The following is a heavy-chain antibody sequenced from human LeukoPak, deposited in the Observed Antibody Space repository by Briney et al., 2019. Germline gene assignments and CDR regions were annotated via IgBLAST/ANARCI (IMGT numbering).Heavy chain of an antibody. V-gene: IGHV6-1*01. J-gene: IGHJ4*02. CDR1: GDSVSSNSAA. Sequence: SQTLSLTCAISGDSVSSNSAAWNWIRQSPSRGLEWLGRTFCRSKCYKEYAVSVKSRITINPDTTKNQLSHQLNSVTPEDTAVYYCARDLSGDGSGSSFDYWGQGTLVSVSS. CDR2: TFCRSKCYK. CDR3: ARDLSGDGSGSSFDY. D-gene: IGHD3-10*01.